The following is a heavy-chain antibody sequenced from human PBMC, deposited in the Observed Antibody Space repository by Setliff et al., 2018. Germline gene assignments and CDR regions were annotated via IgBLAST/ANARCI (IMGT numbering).Heavy chain of an antibody. CDR2: TSYSGTT. J-gene: IGHJ4*02. V-gene: IGHV4-39*01. CDR1: GGSISISGYF. Sequence: SETLSLTCTVSGGSISISGYFWGWIRQPPGKGLEWIGSTSYSGTTYSNSSLKSRLSISVDTSKNQFSLRLTSVTAADTAVYFCARRSNTWPVDFWGQGTLVTVSS. CDR3: ARRSNTWPVDF.